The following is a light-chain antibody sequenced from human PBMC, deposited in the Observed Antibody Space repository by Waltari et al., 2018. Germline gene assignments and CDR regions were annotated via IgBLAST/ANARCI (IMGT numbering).Light chain of an antibody. CDR1: SSDVGGYNY. CDR3: CSFTSRSTWV. Sequence: QSALTQPASVSGSPGQSITISCTGTSSDVGGYNYVSWYQQHPGKVPKLLIFEVSNRPSGVYNRFAGSKSGNTASLTISGLQAEDESDYYCCSFTSRSTWVFGGGTKLTVL. CDR2: EVS. V-gene: IGLV2-14*01. J-gene: IGLJ3*02.